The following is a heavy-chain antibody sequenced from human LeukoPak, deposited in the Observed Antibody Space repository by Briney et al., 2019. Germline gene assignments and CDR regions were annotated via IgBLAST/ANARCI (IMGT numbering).Heavy chain of an antibody. CDR2: INHSGSN. J-gene: IGHJ4*02. V-gene: IGHV4-34*01. D-gene: IGHD3-3*01. CDR1: GGSFIGYY. Sequence: SETLSLTCAVYGGSFIGYYWSWIRQPPGKGLEWIGEINHSGSNNYNPSLKSRVTISVDTSKNQFSLKLSSVTAAYTAVYYCARGVPGSGYYPVTPRRSLYYFDYWGQGTLVTVSS. CDR3: ARGVPGSGYYPVTPRRSLYYFDY.